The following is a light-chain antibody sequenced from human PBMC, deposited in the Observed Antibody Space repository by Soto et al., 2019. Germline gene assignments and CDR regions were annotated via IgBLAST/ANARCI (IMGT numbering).Light chain of an antibody. Sequence: EIVMTQSPATLSLSPWGRATLSWRASQSVSSNLAWYQQKPGQAPRLLIYVASTWATGIPARFSGSGSGTEFTLTIRSLQSEDFAVYYCQQHNNWPAINCGQGTRRGIK. J-gene: IGKJ5*01. V-gene: IGKV3D-15*01. CDR3: QQHNNWPAIN. CDR1: QSVSSN. CDR2: VAS.